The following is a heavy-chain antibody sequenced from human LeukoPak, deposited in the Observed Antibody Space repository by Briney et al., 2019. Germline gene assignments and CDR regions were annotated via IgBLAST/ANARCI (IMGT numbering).Heavy chain of an antibody. CDR3: AREGITGSTNWFDP. J-gene: IGHJ5*02. Sequence: PGGSLRLSCAASGFTFSTFNIHRVRQAPGKGLEWVAVIWSDASKKYYADSVKGRFTISRDNSKNTLYLEMNSLRADDTAVYYCAREGITGSTNWFDPWGQGTLVTVSS. V-gene: IGHV3-33*01. CDR2: IWSDASKK. D-gene: IGHD1-7*01. CDR1: GFTFSTFN.